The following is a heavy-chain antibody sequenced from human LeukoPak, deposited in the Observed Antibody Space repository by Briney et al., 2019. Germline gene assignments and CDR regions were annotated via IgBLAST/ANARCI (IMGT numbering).Heavy chain of an antibody. Sequence: SETLSLTCTVSGGSFTIYYWSWIRQPAGKGLEWIGRIYTSGSTNYNPSLKSRVTMSVDTSKNQFSLKLSSVTAADTAVYYCARDGNLYYYGSGSPDYWGQGTLVTVSS. D-gene: IGHD3-10*01. J-gene: IGHJ4*02. V-gene: IGHV4-4*07. CDR2: IYTSGST. CDR1: GGSFTIYY. CDR3: ARDGNLYYYGSGSPDY.